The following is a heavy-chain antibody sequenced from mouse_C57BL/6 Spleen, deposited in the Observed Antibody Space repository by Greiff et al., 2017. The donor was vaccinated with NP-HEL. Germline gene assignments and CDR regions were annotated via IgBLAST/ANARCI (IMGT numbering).Heavy chain of an antibody. CDR2: IYPSDSET. V-gene: IGHV1-61*01. CDR1: GYTFTSYW. J-gene: IGHJ4*01. Sequence: QVQLKQPGAELVRPGSSVKLSCKASGYTFTSYWMDWVKQRPGQGLEWIGNIYPSDSETHYNQKFKDKATLTVAKSSSTAYMLLSSLTSADSAVYYCARRGSSYAMDYWGQGTSVTVSS. CDR3: ARRGSSYAMDY.